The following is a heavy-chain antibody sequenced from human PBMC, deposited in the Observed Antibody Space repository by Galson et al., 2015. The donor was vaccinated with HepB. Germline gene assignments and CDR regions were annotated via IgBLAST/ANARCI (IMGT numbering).Heavy chain of an antibody. CDR2: IGSSSNYI. V-gene: IGHV3-21*01. J-gene: IGHJ6*02. CDR3: ARAGAYDSLDV. D-gene: IGHD3-16*01. Sequence: SLRLSCAASGFTFSTYSMNWVRQAPGKGLEWVSSIGSSSNYIYYADSVKGRFTISRDNAKHSLYLQMNSLRAEDTAIYYCARAGAYDSLDVWGQGTTVTVSS. CDR1: GFTFSTYS.